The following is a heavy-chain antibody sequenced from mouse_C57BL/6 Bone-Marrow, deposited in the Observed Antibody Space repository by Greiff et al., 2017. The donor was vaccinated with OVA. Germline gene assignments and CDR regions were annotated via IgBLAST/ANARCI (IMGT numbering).Heavy chain of an antibody. Sequence: EVQLQESGPVLVKPGASVKMSCKASGYTFTDYYMNWVKQSHGKSLEWIGVINPYNGGTSYNQKFKGKATLTVDKSSSTAYMELNSLTSEDSAVYYCARRTGKGGDYWGQGTTLTVSS. CDR3: ARRTGKGGDY. J-gene: IGHJ2*01. D-gene: IGHD4-1*01. CDR1: GYTFTDYY. CDR2: INPYNGGT. V-gene: IGHV1-19*01.